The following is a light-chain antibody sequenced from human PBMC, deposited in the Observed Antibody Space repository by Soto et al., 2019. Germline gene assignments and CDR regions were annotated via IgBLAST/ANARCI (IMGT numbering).Light chain of an antibody. CDR3: QQYNNWPYT. V-gene: IGKV3-15*01. J-gene: IGKJ2*01. Sequence: EIVMTQSPATLSVSPGDRAALSCRASQSVNSNFAWYQQKPGQAPRLLIYGASTRATDIPARFSGSGSGTEFTLTISSLQSEDFAVYYCQQYNNWPYTFGQGTKLEIK. CDR1: QSVNSN. CDR2: GAS.